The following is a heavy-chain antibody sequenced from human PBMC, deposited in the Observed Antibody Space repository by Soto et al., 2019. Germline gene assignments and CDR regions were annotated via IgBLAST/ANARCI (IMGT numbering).Heavy chain of an antibody. J-gene: IGHJ4*02. D-gene: IGHD4-17*01. CDR1: GGTFSNNT. Sequence: SVKVSCKASGGTFSNNTISWVRPAPGQGIEWMGRIIPILGIAIYAQMFQGRVTITADKSTSTAYMELSSLRSEDTAVYYCASEVSCCGELPRMTTVTTFDYWGQGTLVTV. V-gene: IGHV1-69*02. CDR3: ASEVSCCGELPRMTTVTTFDY. CDR2: IIPILGIA.